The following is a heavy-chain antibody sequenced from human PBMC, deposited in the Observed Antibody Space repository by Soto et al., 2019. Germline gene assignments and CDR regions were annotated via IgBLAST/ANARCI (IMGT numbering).Heavy chain of an antibody. J-gene: IGHJ4*02. D-gene: IGHD3-10*01. CDR3: ARSAGRFPFDY. CDR2: IWYDGSNK. CDR1: GFTFSSYG. V-gene: IGHV3-33*01. Sequence: QVQLVESGGSVVQPGRSLRLSCAASGFTFSSYGMHWVRQAPGKGLEWVAVIWYDGSNKYYADSVKGRFTISRDNSKNTLYLQMNSLRAEDTAVYYCARSAGRFPFDYWGQGTLVTVSS.